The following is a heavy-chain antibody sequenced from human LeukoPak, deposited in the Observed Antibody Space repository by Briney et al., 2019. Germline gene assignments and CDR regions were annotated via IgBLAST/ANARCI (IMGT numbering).Heavy chain of an antibody. CDR1: GYTFTSYG. D-gene: IGHD1-7*01. CDR2: ISAYNGNT. J-gene: IGHJ5*02. CDR3: ARDTGTILRDNWFDP. Sequence: ASVKVSCKASGYTFTSYGISWVRQAPGQGLEWMGWISAYNGNTNYAQKLQGRVTMTTDTSTSTAYMELRSLRSDDTAVYYCARDTGTILRDNWFDPWGQGTLVTVSS. V-gene: IGHV1-18*01.